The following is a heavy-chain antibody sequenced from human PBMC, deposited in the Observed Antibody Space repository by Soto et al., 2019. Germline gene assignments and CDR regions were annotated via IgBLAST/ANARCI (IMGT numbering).Heavy chain of an antibody. J-gene: IGHJ4*02. D-gene: IGHD5-12*01. Sequence: PSETLSLPCAVYIGSFSGYYWTWISKSPGKGLEWIGEINQSGGTNNNPSLKSRVTMSVDTSKNQFSLKLSSVTAADTAVYYCARGVHSGYAGIFDLWGRGTLVTVSS. CDR3: ARGVHSGYAGIFDL. CDR2: INQSGGT. CDR1: IGSFSGYY. V-gene: IGHV4-34*01.